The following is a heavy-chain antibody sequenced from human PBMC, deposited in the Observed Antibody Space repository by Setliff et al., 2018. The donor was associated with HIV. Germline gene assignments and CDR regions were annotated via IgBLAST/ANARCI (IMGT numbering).Heavy chain of an antibody. CDR2: ISRNSSYI. J-gene: IGHJ2*01. CDR3: AKPPHPVVTSDYWYFDL. V-gene: IGHV3-21*01. D-gene: IGHD2-15*01. Sequence: PGGSLRLSCAASGFTFSSYWMSWVRQAPGKGLEWVSSISRNSSYIYYADSVKGRFTISRDNAKNSLYLRMNSLRAEDTAVYYCAKPPHPVVTSDYWYFDLWGRGTLVTVSS. CDR1: GFTFSSYW.